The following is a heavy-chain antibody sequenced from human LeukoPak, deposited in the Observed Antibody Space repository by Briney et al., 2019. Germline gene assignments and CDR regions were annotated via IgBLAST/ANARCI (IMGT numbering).Heavy chain of an antibody. CDR2: INAGNGNT. CDR3: ARNLWFGELVGALGY. V-gene: IGHV1-3*01. D-gene: IGHD3-10*01. Sequence: ASVKVSCKASGYTFTSHAMHWVRQAPGQRLEWMGWINAGNGNTKYSQKFQGRVTITRDTSASTAYMELSSLRSEDTAVYYCARNLWFGELVGALGYWGQGTLVTVSS. CDR1: GYTFTSHA. J-gene: IGHJ4*02.